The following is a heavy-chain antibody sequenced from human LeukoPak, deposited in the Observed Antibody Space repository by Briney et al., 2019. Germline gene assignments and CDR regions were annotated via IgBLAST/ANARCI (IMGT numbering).Heavy chain of an antibody. Sequence: SETLSLTCTVSGYSISSGYYWGWIRQPPGKGLEWIGSIYHSGSTYYNPSLKSRVTISVDTSKNQFSLKLSSVTAADTAVYYCARDIAAAKGWFDPWGQGTLVTVSS. CDR3: ARDIAAAKGWFDP. CDR2: IYHSGST. V-gene: IGHV4-38-2*02. D-gene: IGHD6-13*01. CDR1: GYSISSGYY. J-gene: IGHJ5*02.